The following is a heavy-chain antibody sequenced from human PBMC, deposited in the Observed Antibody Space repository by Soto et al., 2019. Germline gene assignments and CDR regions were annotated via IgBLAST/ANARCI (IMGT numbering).Heavy chain of an antibody. CDR2: IWSDGSNK. D-gene: IGHD6-19*01. V-gene: IGHV3-33*01. CDR1: GFPFSTYG. Sequence: QVQLVESGGGVVQPGRSLRLSCEASGFPFSTYGMHWVRQAPGKGLEWVAVIWSDGSNKYYGDSVKGRFTISRDNSKNTMYLQMDSLRGEDTAIYYCARDEGLSLAGYFWYFDLWGRGTLVTVSS. J-gene: IGHJ2*01. CDR3: ARDEGLSLAGYFWYFDL.